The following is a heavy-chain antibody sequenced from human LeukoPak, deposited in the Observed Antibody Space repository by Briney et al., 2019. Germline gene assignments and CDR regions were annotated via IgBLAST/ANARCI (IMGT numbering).Heavy chain of an antibody. V-gene: IGHV3-33*01. CDR2: IWYDGSNK. CDR1: GFTFSSYG. D-gene: IGHD3-22*01. Sequence: PGGSLRLSCAASGFTFSSYGMPWVRQAPGKGLEWVAVIWYDGSNKYYADSVKGRFTISRDNSKNTLYLQMTSLSAEDTAVYYCARDAADYYDSSGYYLGFDYWGQGTLVTVSS. J-gene: IGHJ4*02. CDR3: ARDAADYYDSSGYYLGFDY.